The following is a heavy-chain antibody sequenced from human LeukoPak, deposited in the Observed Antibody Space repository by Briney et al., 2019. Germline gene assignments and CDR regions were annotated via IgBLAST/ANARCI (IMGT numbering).Heavy chain of an antibody. CDR1: GGSINSYY. J-gene: IGHJ4*02. Sequence: SETLSLTCTASGGSINSYYWNWIRQPPGKGLEWIGYIYYSGSTNYNPSLKSRVTISVDMSKSQFSLKLSSVTAADTAVYYCTREGGTSFDYWGQGTLVIVSS. CDR3: TREGGTSFDY. D-gene: IGHD4-23*01. V-gene: IGHV4-59*01. CDR2: IYYSGST.